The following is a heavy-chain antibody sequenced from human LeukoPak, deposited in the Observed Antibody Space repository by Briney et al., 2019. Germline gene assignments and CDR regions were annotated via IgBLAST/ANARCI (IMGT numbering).Heavy chain of an antibody. CDR3: ARGHTVTRADDAFDI. V-gene: IGHV4-38-2*02. J-gene: IGHJ3*02. CDR2: IYHSGST. Sequence: SETLSLTCTVSGYSISSGYYWGWIRQPPGKGLEWIGSIYHSGSTYYNPSLKSRVTISVDTSKNQFSLKLGSVTAADTAVYYCARGHTVTRADDAFDIWGQGTMVTVSS. CDR1: GYSISSGYY. D-gene: IGHD4-17*01.